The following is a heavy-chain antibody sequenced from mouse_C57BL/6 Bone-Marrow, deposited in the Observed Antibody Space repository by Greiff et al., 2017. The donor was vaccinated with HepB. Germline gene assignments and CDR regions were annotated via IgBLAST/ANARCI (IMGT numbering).Heavy chain of an antibody. V-gene: IGHV15-2*01. CDR3: ARDRNGYDWYFDV. D-gene: IGHD2-2*01. J-gene: IGHJ1*03. CDR2: ILPSIGRT. Sequence: VQLQLSGSELRSPGSSVKLSCKDFDSEVFPIAYMSWVRQKPGHGFEWIGGILPSIGRTIYGEKFEDKATLDADTLSNTAYLELNSLTSEDSAIYYCARDRNGYDWYFDVWGTGTTVTVSS. CDR1: DSEVFPIAY.